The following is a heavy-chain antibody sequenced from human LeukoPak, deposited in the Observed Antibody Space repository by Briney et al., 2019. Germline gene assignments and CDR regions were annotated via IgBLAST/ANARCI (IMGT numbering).Heavy chain of an antibody. D-gene: IGHD2-2*01. Sequence: SETLSLTCAVYGGSFSGYYWSWIRQPPGKGLEWMGEINHSGSTNYNPSLKSRVTISVDTSKNQFSLKLSSVTAADTAVYYCARGGGYCSSTSCHWYFDLWGRGTLVTVSS. J-gene: IGHJ2*01. CDR1: GGSFSGYY. CDR3: ARGGGYCSSTSCHWYFDL. CDR2: INHSGST. V-gene: IGHV4-34*01.